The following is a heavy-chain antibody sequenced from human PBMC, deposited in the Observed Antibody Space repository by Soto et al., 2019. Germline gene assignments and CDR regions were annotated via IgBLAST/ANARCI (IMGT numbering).Heavy chain of an antibody. CDR3: AVGAYYYDSSGSSDDY. D-gene: IGHD3-22*01. J-gene: IGHJ4*02. CDR2: IDPSDSYT. Sequence: RGESLKISCKGSGYSFTSYWISWVRQMPGKGLEWMGRIDPSDSYTNYSPSFQGHVTISADKSISTAYLQWSSLKASDTAMYYCAVGAYYYDSSGSSDDYWGQGTLVTVSS. CDR1: GYSFTSYW. V-gene: IGHV5-10-1*01.